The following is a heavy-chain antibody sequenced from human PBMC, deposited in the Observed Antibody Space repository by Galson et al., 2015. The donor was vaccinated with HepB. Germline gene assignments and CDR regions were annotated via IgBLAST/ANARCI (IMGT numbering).Heavy chain of an antibody. CDR1: RFTFSSYA. D-gene: IGHD2-21*02. CDR2: ISYDGSNK. Sequence: SLRLSCAASRFTFSSYAMHWVRQAPGKGLEWVAVISYDGSNKYYADSVKGRFTISRDNSKNTLYLQMNSLRAEDTAVYYCARDLGCGGDCYFVGADAFDIWGQGTMVTVSS. CDR3: ARDLGCGGDCYFVGADAFDI. J-gene: IGHJ3*02. V-gene: IGHV3-30-3*01.